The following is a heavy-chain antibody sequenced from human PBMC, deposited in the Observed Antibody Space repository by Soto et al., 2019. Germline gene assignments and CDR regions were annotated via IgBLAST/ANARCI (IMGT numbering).Heavy chain of an antibody. Sequence: EVQLVESGGGLVQPGGSLRLSCAASGFTFSMYWMHWVRQVPGKGPEWVSRINDDGISTNYADSVKGRFTSSRDNAKNTLYLQMNALRVEDTAVYYCTRGPRSTSTGTGAFWGQGTLVTVSS. CDR1: GFTFSMYW. V-gene: IGHV3-74*01. J-gene: IGHJ4*02. CDR3: TRGPRSTSTGTGAF. CDR2: INDDGIST. D-gene: IGHD1-1*01.